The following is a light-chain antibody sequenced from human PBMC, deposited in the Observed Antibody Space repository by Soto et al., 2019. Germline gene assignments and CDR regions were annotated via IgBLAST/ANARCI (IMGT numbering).Light chain of an antibody. CDR1: QSVSSK. CDR2: GAS. Sequence: EVVMTQSPATLSVSPGEGATLSCRASQSVSSKIAWYQQKPGQAPRRIIYGASTRATGIPARFSGSESGTEFALTISSLQSEDFALYYCQQYDNWPFTFGPGTKVDIK. J-gene: IGKJ3*01. V-gene: IGKV3-15*01. CDR3: QQYDNWPFT.